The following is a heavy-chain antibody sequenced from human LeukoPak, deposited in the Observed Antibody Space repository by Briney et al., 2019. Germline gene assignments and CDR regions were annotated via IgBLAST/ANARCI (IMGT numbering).Heavy chain of an antibody. CDR1: GGSISSSSHY. CDR2: IYYSGST. D-gene: IGHD3-3*01. CDR3: ARHVRIFGVVTPTLIDY. V-gene: IGHV4-39*01. J-gene: IGHJ4*02. Sequence: SETLSLTCTVSGGSISSSSHYWGWIRQPPGKWMEWIGSIYYSGSTYYNPSLKSRVTISVDTSKNQFSLKLSSVTAADTAAYYCARHVRIFGVVTPTLIDYWGQGTLLTVSS.